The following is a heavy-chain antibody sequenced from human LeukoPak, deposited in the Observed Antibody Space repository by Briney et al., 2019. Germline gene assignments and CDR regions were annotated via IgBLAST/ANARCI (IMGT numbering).Heavy chain of an antibody. CDR2: SNPNSGGT. Sequence: ASVKVSCKASGYTFTGYYMHWVRQAPGQGLEWMGWSNPNSGGTNYAQKFQGRVTMTRDTSISTAYMELSRLRSDDTAVYYCARDSSGYDFWSGYYNYYYGMDVWGQGTTVTVSS. CDR3: ARDSSGYDFWSGYYNYYYGMDV. CDR1: GYTFTGYY. J-gene: IGHJ6*02. D-gene: IGHD3-3*01. V-gene: IGHV1-2*02.